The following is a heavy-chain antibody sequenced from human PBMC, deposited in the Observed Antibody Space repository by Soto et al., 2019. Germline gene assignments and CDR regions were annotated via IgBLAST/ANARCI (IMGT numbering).Heavy chain of an antibody. CDR1: GGTFSSYA. V-gene: IGHV1-69*13. CDR3: ARGLDRDIVLMVYAPEGWFDP. D-gene: IGHD2-8*01. Sequence: SVKVSCKASGGTFSSYAISWVRQAPGQGLEWMEGIIPIFGTANYAQKFQGRVTITADESTSTAYMELSSLRSEDTAVYHCARGLDRDIVLMVYAPEGWFDPWGQGTLVTVSS. J-gene: IGHJ5*02. CDR2: IIPIFGTA.